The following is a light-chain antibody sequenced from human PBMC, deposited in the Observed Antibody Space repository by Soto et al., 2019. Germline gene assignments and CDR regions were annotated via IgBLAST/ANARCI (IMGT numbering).Light chain of an antibody. CDR1: QSLVHSDGNTY. CDR3: MQDTHYST. CDR2: KVS. V-gene: IGKV2-24*01. J-gene: IGKJ1*01. Sequence: VMTQSPLSSPVTLGQPASISCRSSQSLVHSDGNTYLSWLHQRPGQTPRLVIYKVSDRFSGVPDRFSGSGAGTDFTLKISRVEAEDVVFYYCMQDTHYSTFGQGTKVEIK.